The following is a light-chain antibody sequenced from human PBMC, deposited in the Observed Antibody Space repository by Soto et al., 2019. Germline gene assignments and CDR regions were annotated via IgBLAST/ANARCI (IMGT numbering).Light chain of an antibody. CDR1: QSVSSS. J-gene: IGKJ4*01. CDR2: DAS. Sequence: IRLKQSPAAVSLTKGERATLSCRASQSVSSSLAWYQQKPGQAPRLLTYDASNRATGIPARFSGSGSGTDFTLTISSLEPEDSAVYYCQPYNNWPLTFCGGTKVAI. CDR3: QPYNNWPLT. V-gene: IGKV3-11*01.